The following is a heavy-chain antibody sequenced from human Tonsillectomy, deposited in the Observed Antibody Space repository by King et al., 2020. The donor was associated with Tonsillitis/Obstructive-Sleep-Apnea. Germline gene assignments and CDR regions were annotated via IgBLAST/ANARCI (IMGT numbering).Heavy chain of an antibody. CDR1: GGSISSYY. CDR2: IYYSGST. D-gene: IGHD3-9*01. Sequence: QLQESGPGLVKPSETLSLTCTVSGGSISSYYWSWIRQPPGKGLEWIGYIYYSGSTKYNPSLKSRVTISVHTSKNQFSLKLSSVTAADTAVYYCGGLDDILTVPEDMDVWGKGTTVTVSS. V-gene: IGHV4-59*08. CDR3: GGLDDILTVPEDMDV. J-gene: IGHJ6*03.